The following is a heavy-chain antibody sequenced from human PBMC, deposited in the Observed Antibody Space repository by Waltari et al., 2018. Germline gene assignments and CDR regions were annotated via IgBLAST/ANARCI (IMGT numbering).Heavy chain of an antibody. J-gene: IGHJ4*02. CDR3: ARGSIAVAPEDY. Sequence: QVQLVESGGGVVQPGRSLRLSCAASGFTFSSYAMHWVRQAPGKGLEWVAVISYDGSNKYYADSVKGRFTISRDNSKNTLYLQMNSLRAEDTAVYYRARGSIAVAPEDYWGQGTLVTVSS. D-gene: IGHD6-19*01. CDR1: GFTFSSYA. CDR2: ISYDGSNK. V-gene: IGHV3-30-3*01.